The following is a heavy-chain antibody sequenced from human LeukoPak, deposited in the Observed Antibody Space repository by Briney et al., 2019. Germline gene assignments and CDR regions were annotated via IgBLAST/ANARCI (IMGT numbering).Heavy chain of an antibody. CDR3: ARDFGSHGEYFDC. D-gene: IGHD3-10*01. Sequence: GGSLRLSCAASGFTFSSYNINWVRQAPGRGVEGLSYIGSSGNTIYYAASVKGRFTISRDKAKTSVYLQTDSLRDAGAAVYYCARDFGSHGEYFDCWGQGALVTVSS. J-gene: IGHJ4*02. CDR2: IGSSGNTI. CDR1: GFTFSSYN. V-gene: IGHV3-48*02.